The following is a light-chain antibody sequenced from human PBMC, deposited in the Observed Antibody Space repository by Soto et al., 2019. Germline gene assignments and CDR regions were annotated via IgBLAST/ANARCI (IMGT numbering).Light chain of an antibody. CDR3: QQVKTYPRT. Sequence: DIQMTQSPSSRSASVGDRVTITFRASQSISSYLNWYQQKPGKAPKLLIYAASSLQSGVPSRFSGSGSGTDFTLTISSLQPEDFATYYCQQVKTYPRTFGGGTKVDIK. CDR2: AAS. V-gene: IGKV1-39*01. CDR1: QSISSY. J-gene: IGKJ4*01.